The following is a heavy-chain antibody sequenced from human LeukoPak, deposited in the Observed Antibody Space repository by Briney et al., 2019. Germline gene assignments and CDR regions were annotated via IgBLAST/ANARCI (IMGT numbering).Heavy chain of an antibody. Sequence: SETLSLTCSVSGGSITSYYWSWIRQPPGKGLEWIGFIYYSADANYNPSLKSRVTISVDTSKNHLSLKLNSVTAADTAVYYCASHSSLGGPLAHFDSWGQGRLVAVSS. D-gene: IGHD2-2*01. CDR1: GGSITSYY. CDR2: IYYSADA. V-gene: IGHV4-59*08. CDR3: ASHSSLGGPLAHFDS. J-gene: IGHJ4*02.